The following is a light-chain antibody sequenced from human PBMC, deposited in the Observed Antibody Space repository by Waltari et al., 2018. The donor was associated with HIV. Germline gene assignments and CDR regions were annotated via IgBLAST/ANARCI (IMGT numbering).Light chain of an antibody. J-gene: IGKJ4*01. CDR2: GAS. Sequence: IVLTQSPGTLSLSPGERATLSCRASQSVSSSYLAWYQQKPGQAPRLLIYGASSRATGIPARFSGSGSGTAFTLTISRLEPEDFAVYYCQQYGSSPLTFGGGTKVEIK. CDR3: QQYGSSPLT. CDR1: QSVSSSY. V-gene: IGKV3-20*01.